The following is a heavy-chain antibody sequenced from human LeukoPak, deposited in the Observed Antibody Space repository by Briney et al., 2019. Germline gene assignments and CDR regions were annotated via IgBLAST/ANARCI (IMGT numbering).Heavy chain of an antibody. Sequence: PSETLSLTCTGSGGSISIYYWSLIRQPPGKALEWIGYIYDSGSTNYNPSLKSRVTISVDTSKNQFSLKLSSVTAADTAVYYCASLTTAEAFDIWGQGTMVTVSS. D-gene: IGHD3-22*01. CDR2: IYDSGST. CDR1: GGSISIYY. CDR3: ASLTTAEAFDI. J-gene: IGHJ3*02. V-gene: IGHV4-59*01.